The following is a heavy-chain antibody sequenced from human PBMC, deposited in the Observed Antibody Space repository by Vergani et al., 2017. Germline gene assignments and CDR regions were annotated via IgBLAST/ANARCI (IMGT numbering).Heavy chain of an antibody. Sequence: QVQLQQWGAGLLKPSETLSLTCAVYGGSFSGYYWSWIRQPPGKGLEWIGEINHSGSTNYNSSPKSRVTISVDTSKNQFSLKLSSVTAADTAVYYCARGPAGGEQLLTRYYFDYWGQGTLVTVSS. CDR2: INHSGST. CDR1: GGSFSGYY. V-gene: IGHV4-34*01. D-gene: IGHD2-2*01. J-gene: IGHJ4*02. CDR3: ARGPAGGEQLLTRYYFDY.